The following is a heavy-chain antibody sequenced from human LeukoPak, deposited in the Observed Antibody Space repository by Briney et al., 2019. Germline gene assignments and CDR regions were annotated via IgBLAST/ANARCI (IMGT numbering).Heavy chain of an antibody. D-gene: IGHD3-10*01. V-gene: IGHV4-39*07. CDR2: IYYSGST. J-gene: IGHJ4*02. Sequence: SETLSLTCTVSGGSISSSSYYWGWIRQPPGKGLEWIGSIYYSGSTYYNPSLKSRVTISVDTSKNQFSLKLSSVTAADTAVYYCARGITINYWGQGTLVTVSS. CDR3: ARGITINY. CDR1: GGSISSSSYY.